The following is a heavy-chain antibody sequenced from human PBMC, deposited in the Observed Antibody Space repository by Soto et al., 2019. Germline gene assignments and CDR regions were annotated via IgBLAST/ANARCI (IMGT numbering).Heavy chain of an antibody. CDR2: ISAYNGNT. J-gene: IGHJ6*03. V-gene: IGHV1-18*01. CDR3: ARGIAAAAYYYYYYYMDV. CDR1: GYTFTSYV. D-gene: IGHD6-13*01. Sequence: ASVKVSCKASGYTFTSYVISWVRQAPGQGLEWMGWISAYNGNTNYAQKLQGRVTMTTDTSTSTAYMELRSLRSDDTAVYYCARGIAAAAYYYYYYYMDVWGKGTTVTVSS.